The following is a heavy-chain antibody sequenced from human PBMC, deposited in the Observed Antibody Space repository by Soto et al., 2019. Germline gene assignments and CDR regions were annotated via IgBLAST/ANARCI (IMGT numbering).Heavy chain of an antibody. D-gene: IGHD2-2*01. CDR2: ISSSSSYI. CDR3: ARTIVAVPAAINYGMDV. J-gene: IGHJ6*02. Sequence: GSLRLSCAASGFTFSSYSMNWVRQAPGKGLEWVSSISSSSSYIYYADSVKGRFTISRDNAKNSLYLQMNSLRAEDTAVYYCARTIVAVPAAINYGMDVWGQGTTVTVSS. V-gene: IGHV3-21*01. CDR1: GFTFSSYS.